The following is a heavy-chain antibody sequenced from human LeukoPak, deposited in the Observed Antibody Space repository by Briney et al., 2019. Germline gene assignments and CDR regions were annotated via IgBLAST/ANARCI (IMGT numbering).Heavy chain of an antibody. V-gene: IGHV1-69*04. D-gene: IGHD3-3*01. CDR2: IIPILGIA. CDR3: ARDDGPITIFGAVPAY. CDR1: GGTFSSYA. Sequence: ASVKVSCKASGGTFSSYAISWVRQAPGQGLEWMGRIIPILGIANYAQKFQGRVTITADKSTSTAYMELSSLRSEDTAVYYCARDDGPITIFGAVPAYWGQGTLVTVSS. J-gene: IGHJ4*02.